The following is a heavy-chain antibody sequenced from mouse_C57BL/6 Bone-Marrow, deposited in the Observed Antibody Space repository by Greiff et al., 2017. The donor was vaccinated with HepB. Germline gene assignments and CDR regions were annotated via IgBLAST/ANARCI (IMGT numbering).Heavy chain of an antibody. CDR2: ISNGGGST. CDR1: GFTFSDYY. J-gene: IGHJ2*01. V-gene: IGHV5-12*01. D-gene: IGHD2-4*01. CDR3: ARGLPAYYFDY. Sequence: EVQLVESGGGLVQPGGSLKLSCAASGFTFSDYYMYWVRQTPEKRLEWVAYISNGGGSTYYPDTVKGRFTISRDNAKNTLYLQMSRLKSEDTAMYYYARGLPAYYFDYWGQGTTLTVSS.